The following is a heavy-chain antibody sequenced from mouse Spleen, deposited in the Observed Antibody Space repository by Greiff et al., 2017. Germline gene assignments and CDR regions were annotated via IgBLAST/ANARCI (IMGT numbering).Heavy chain of an antibody. CDR1: GFSLTSYG. Sequence: VKLVESGPGLVAPSQSLSITCTISGFSLTSYGVHWVRQPPGKGLEWLVVIWSDGSTTYNSALKSRLSISKDNSKSQVFLKMNSLQTDDTAMYYCARGGGYGNYFWYFDVWGAGTTVTVSS. D-gene: IGHD2-1*01. J-gene: IGHJ1*01. CDR3: ARGGGYGNYFWYFDV. CDR2: IWSDGST. V-gene: IGHV2-6-1*01.